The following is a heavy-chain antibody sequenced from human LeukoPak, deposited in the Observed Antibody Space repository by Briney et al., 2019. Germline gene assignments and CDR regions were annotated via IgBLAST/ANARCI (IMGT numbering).Heavy chain of an antibody. Sequence: GVSVKVSCKASGYTFTGYYMHWVRQAPGQGLEWMGWINPNSGGTNYAQKFQGRVTMTRDTSISTAYMELSRLRSDDTAVYYCARAEGSGYSVDYWGQGTLVTVSS. CDR2: INPNSGGT. D-gene: IGHD3-3*01. CDR1: GYTFTGYY. V-gene: IGHV1-2*02. J-gene: IGHJ4*02. CDR3: ARAEGSGYSVDY.